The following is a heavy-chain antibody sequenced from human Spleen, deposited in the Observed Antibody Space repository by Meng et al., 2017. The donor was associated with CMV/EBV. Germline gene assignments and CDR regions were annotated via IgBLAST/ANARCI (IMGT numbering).Heavy chain of an antibody. J-gene: IGHJ4*02. Sequence: SETLSLTCTVSGYSISSGYYWGWIRQPPGKGLEWIGSVYHSGSTYYNPSLKRRVTISVDTSKNQFSLKLSSVTAADTAVYYCARDWFMVRGLWGQGTLVTVSS. CDR1: GYSISSGYY. D-gene: IGHD3-10*01. CDR3: ARDWFMVRGL. V-gene: IGHV4-38-2*02. CDR2: VYHSGST.